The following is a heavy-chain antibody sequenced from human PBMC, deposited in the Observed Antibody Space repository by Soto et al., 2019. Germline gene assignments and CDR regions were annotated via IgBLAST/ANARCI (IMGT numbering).Heavy chain of an antibody. CDR2: IIPIFGTA. J-gene: IGHJ6*02. CDR1: GGTFSSYA. CDR3: ARAKPSSIAARPSYYYYGMDV. Sequence: QVQLVQSGAEVKKPGSSVKVSCKASGGTFSSYAISWVRQAPGQGLEWMGGIIPIFGTANYAQKFQGRVTITADKSTSTAYMELRSLRSEDTAVYYCARAKPSSIAARPSYYYYGMDVWGQGTTVTVSS. D-gene: IGHD6-6*01. V-gene: IGHV1-69*06.